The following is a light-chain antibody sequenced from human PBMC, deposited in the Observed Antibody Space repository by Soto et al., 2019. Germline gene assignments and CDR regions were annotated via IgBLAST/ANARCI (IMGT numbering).Light chain of an antibody. Sequence: EIVLRQSPVTLSLPPGDRXTLSCRANQTDSDNNLAWSQQKPGQAPRVXIYCASRRAPGSPDRFSGGGSGTDFTLTISRLEPEDFAVYFCQQYAGPPTTFGQGTRLEIK. CDR3: QQYAGPPTT. CDR1: QTDSDNN. V-gene: IGKV3-20*01. J-gene: IGKJ5*01. CDR2: CAS.